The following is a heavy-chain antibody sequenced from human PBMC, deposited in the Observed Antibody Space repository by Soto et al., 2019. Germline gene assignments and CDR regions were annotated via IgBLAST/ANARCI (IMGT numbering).Heavy chain of an antibody. CDR2: INPSGGST. V-gene: IGHV1-46*03. D-gene: IGHD4-17*01. J-gene: IGHJ4*02. CDR1: GYTFTSYY. CDR3: ARVGPPTGFDY. Sequence: QVQLVQSGAEVKKPGASVKVSCKASGYTFTSYYMHWVRQAPGQGLEWMGIINPSGGSTSYAQKFQGRVTMTRDTSTSTGYMELSSLRSEDTAVYYCARVGPPTGFDYWGQGTLVTVSS.